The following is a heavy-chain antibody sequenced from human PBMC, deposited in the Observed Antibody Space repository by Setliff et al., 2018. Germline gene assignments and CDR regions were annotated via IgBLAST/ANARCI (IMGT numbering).Heavy chain of an antibody. Sequence: SVKVSCKASGGTFSSYAISWVRQAPGQGLEWMGRIIPIFGTANYAQKFQGRVTITADKSTSTAYMELSSLRSEDTAVYYCARARLPIYDYSNYEEENYAFDIWGQGTMVTVSS. V-gene: IGHV1-69*06. J-gene: IGHJ3*02. CDR3: ARARLPIYDYSNYEEENYAFDI. CDR1: GGTFSSYA. CDR2: IIPIFGTA. D-gene: IGHD4-4*01.